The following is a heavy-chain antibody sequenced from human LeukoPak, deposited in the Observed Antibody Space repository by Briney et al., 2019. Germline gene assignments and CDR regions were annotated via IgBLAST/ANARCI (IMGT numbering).Heavy chain of an antibody. CDR1: GFTFSSYA. CDR2: ISYDGSNK. J-gene: IGHJ5*02. D-gene: IGHD2-2*01. CDR3: ARARVPAATKVACWFDP. Sequence: GRSLRLSCAASGFTFSSYAMHWVRQAPGKGLEWVAVISYDGSNKYYADSVKGRFTISRDNSKNTLYLQMNSLRAEDTAVYYCARARVPAATKVACWFDPWGQGTLVTVSS. V-gene: IGHV3-30-3*01.